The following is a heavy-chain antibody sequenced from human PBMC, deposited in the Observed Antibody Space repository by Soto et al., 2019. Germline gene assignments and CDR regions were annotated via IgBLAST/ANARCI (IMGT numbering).Heavy chain of an antibody. CDR2: IYYSGST. J-gene: IGHJ5*02. CDR1: GGSFSGYY. CDR3: ARRGSSSWFDP. V-gene: IGHV4-59*08. Sequence: SETLSLTCAVYGGSFSGYYWSWIRQPPGKGLEWIGYIYYSGSTNYNPSLKSRVTISVDTSKNQFSLKLSSVTAADTAVYYCARRGSSSWFDPWGQGTLVTVSS. D-gene: IGHD6-6*01.